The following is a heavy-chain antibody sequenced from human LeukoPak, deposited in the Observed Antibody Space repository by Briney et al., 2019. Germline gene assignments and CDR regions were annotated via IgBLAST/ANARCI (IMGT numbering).Heavy chain of an antibody. J-gene: IGHJ4*02. Sequence: GGSLRLSCTASGFIFGDYDIHWVRHAPGKGLEWVSSISWNGADIVYADSVRGRFSISRDNAKNSLFLQMNTLRAEDTALYYCTRASGGSTYGYTLDSWGQGTLVTVSS. CDR2: ISWNGADI. D-gene: IGHD5-18*01. CDR1: GFIFGDYD. CDR3: TRASGGSTYGYTLDS. V-gene: IGHV3-9*01.